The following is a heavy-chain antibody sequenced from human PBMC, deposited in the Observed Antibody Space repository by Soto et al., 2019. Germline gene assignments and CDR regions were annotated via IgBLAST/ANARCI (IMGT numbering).Heavy chain of an antibody. Sequence: EVQLVESGGGLVQPGGSLRLSCAASGFTFSNYWMYWVRQAPGKGLEGVSRINSDGSVSSYADSVKGRLTISRDNVKNTLYLQMDSLRAEDTAVYYCARGDCVGGTCYSLAGSFYSYMDVWGKGTTVTVFS. J-gene: IGHJ6*03. D-gene: IGHD2-15*01. V-gene: IGHV3-74*02. CDR2: INSDGSVS. CDR1: GFTFSNYW. CDR3: ARGDCVGGTCYSLAGSFYSYMDV.